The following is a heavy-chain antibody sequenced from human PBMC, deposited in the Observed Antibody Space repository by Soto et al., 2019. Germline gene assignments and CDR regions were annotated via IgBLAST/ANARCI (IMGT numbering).Heavy chain of an antibody. Sequence: SETLSLTCTVSGGSVSSGDYYWSWIRQPPGKGLEWIAYIYYRGGTYYNPSLKSQVTISVDTSKNQFSLKLSSVTAADTAVYYCARYKSGFKWFDPWGQGTLVTVS. CDR2: IYYRGGT. V-gene: IGHV4-61*08. CDR3: ARYKSGFKWFDP. D-gene: IGHD3-9*01. J-gene: IGHJ5*02. CDR1: GGSVSSGDYY.